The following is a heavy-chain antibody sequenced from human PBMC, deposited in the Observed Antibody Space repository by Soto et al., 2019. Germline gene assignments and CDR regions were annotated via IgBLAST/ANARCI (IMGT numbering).Heavy chain of an antibody. D-gene: IGHD4-17*01. CDR1: DGSISNHY. V-gene: IGHV4-59*11. J-gene: IGHJ4*02. CDR2: VYYTGTT. CDR3: AREFATTVTTFDS. Sequence: SETLSLTCTVSDGSISNHYWSWIRQPPGKRLEWIGYVYYTGTTNYNPSLKSRVTLSIDTFKNQFSLNLTSVTAADTAVYYCAREFATTVTTFDSWGQGTLVTVS.